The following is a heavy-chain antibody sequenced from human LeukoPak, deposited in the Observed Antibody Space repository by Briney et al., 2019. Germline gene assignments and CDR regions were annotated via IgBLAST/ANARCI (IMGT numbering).Heavy chain of an antibody. CDR1: GYTFTGYY. D-gene: IGHD6-19*01. V-gene: IGHV1-2*02. CDR2: INPNSGGT. Sequence: GASVKVSCKASGYTFTGYYMHWVRQAPGQGLEWMGWINPNSGGTNYTQKFQGRVTMTRDTSIGTAYMELSRLRSDDTAVYYCARETGEQWLPQYWGQGTLVTVSS. J-gene: IGHJ4*02. CDR3: ARETGEQWLPQY.